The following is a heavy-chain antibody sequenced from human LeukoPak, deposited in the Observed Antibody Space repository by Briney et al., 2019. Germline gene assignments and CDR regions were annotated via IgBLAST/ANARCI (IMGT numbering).Heavy chain of an antibody. CDR3: ARYRNDWFDP. Sequence: SETLSLTCTVSGGSISSYYWSWIRQPPGKGLEWIGYIYYSGSTNYNPSLKSRVTISVDTFKNQFSLKLSSVTAADTAVYYRARYRNDWFDPWGQGTLVTVSS. J-gene: IGHJ5*02. CDR1: GGSISSYY. CDR2: IYYSGST. V-gene: IGHV4-59*08.